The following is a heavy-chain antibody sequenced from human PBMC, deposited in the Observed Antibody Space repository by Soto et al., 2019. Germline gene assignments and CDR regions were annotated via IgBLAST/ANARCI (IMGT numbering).Heavy chain of an antibody. J-gene: IGHJ4*02. CDR3: ARLTYYYGSGSYVGDY. CDR2: IIPIFGTA. V-gene: IGHV1-69*12. CDR1: VGTFSSYA. Sequence: QVQLVQSGAEVKKPGSSVKVSCKASVGTFSSYAISWVRQAPGQGLEWMGGIIPIFGTANYAQKFQGRVTITADESPSTAYMELSSLRSEDTAVYYCARLTYYYGSGSYVGDYWGQGTLVTVSS. D-gene: IGHD3-10*01.